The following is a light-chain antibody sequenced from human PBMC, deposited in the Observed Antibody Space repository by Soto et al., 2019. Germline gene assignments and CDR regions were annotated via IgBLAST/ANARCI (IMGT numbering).Light chain of an antibody. J-gene: IGKJ1*01. V-gene: IGKV3-20*01. CDR3: QQYGSSPPGWT. CDR1: QYINTR. CDR2: QTS. Sequence: EIVLTQSPATLSSFPGDRVTLSCRASQYINTRLAWYQHRPGQAPRLLIYQTSIRAAGIPARFSGSGSGTDFTLTISRLEPEDFAVYYCQQYGSSPPGWTFGQGTKVDIK.